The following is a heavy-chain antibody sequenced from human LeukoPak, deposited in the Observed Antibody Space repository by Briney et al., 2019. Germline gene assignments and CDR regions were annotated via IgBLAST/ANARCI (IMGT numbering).Heavy chain of an antibody. V-gene: IGHV4-59*01. D-gene: IGHD3-10*01. Sequence: SETLSLTCTASGGSISSYYLSWIRQPPGKGLEWIGYIYYSGSTNYNPSLKSRVTISVDTSKSQFSLKLTSVTAADTAVYYCAREGSGSYYYPFDYWGQGTLVTVSS. CDR3: AREGSGSYYYPFDY. CDR2: IYYSGST. CDR1: GGSISSYY. J-gene: IGHJ4*02.